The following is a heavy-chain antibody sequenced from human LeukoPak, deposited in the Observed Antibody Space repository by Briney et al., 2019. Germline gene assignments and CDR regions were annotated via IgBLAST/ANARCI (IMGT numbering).Heavy chain of an antibody. Sequence: EASVKVSCKASGGTFSSYAITWVRQAPGQRLEWMGGIIPIFGTANYAQKFQGRVTITADESTDTAYMELSSLRAEDTAVYYCARERGNVGLYYYYAMDVWGQGTTVTVSS. CDR1: GGTFSSYA. V-gene: IGHV1-69*13. J-gene: IGHJ6*02. CDR2: IIPIFGTA. D-gene: IGHD1-26*01. CDR3: ARERGNVGLYYYYAMDV.